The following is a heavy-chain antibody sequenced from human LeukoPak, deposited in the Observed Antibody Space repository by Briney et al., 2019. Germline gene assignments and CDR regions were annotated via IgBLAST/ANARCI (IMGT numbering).Heavy chain of an antibody. V-gene: IGHV3-23*01. J-gene: IGHJ4*02. D-gene: IGHD6-13*01. CDR2: ISGSGGST. CDR1: GFTFSSYA. CDR3: AKNVYSSSWSTLDY. Sequence: GGSLRLSCAASGFTFSSYAMSWVRQAPGKGQEWVSAISGSGGSTYYADSVKGRFTISRDNSKNTLYLQMNSLRAEDTAVYYCAKNVYSSSWSTLDYWGQGTLVTVSS.